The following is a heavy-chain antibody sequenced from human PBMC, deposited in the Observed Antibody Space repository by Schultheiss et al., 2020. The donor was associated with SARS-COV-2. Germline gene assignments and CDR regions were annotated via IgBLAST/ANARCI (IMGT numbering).Heavy chain of an antibody. J-gene: IGHJ5*02. Sequence: GGSLRLSCAASGFTFSSYAMHWVRQAPGKGLEWVAVISYDGSNKYYADSVKGRFTISRDNSKNTLYLQMNSLRAEDTAVYYCAKPLAGVPAARREGWFDPWGQGTLVTVSS. CDR2: ISYDGSNK. V-gene: IGHV3-30-3*02. CDR1: GFTFSSYA. D-gene: IGHD6-19*01. CDR3: AKPLAGVPAARREGWFDP.